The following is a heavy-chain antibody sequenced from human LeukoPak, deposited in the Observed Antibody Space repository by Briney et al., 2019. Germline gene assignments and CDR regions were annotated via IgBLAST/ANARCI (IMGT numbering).Heavy chain of an antibody. V-gene: IGHV4-59*01. Sequence: SETLSLTCTVSGGSISSYYWSWIRQPPGKGLEWIGYIYYSGSTNYNPSLKSRVTISVDTSKNQFSLKLSSVTAADTAVYYCARYSGSQDFDYWGQGTLVTVSS. CDR3: ARYSGSQDFDY. CDR1: GGSISSYY. J-gene: IGHJ4*02. D-gene: IGHD1-26*01. CDR2: IYYSGST.